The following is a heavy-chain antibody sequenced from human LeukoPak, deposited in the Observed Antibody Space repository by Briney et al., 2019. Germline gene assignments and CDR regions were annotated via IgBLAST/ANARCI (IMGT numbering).Heavy chain of an antibody. Sequence: GGSLRLSCAASGFTFSSYSMNWVRQAPGKGLEWVSSISSSSYIYYADSVKGRFTISRDNAKNSLYLQMNSLRAEDTAVYYCARDRDDILTGYYQHWGQGTLVTVSS. CDR1: GFTFSSYS. CDR3: ARDRDDILTGYYQH. CDR2: ISSSSYI. J-gene: IGHJ1*01. D-gene: IGHD3-9*01. V-gene: IGHV3-21*01.